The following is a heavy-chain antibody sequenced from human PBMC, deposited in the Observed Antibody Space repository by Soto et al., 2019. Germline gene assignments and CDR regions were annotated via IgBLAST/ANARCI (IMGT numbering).Heavy chain of an antibody. J-gene: IGHJ4*02. CDR3: ARAAVGGDYYYLDX. CDR1: GYTFTGYY. V-gene: IGHV1-2*02. CDR2: INRNTGVT. Sequence: ASVKVSCKASGYTFTGYYMHWVRQAPGQGLEWMGLINRNTGVTKYAQKFQGSVIMTRDTSISKAYMDLCSLSSDDTAIYYCARAAVGGDYYYLDXWGQGTRVTVSX. D-gene: IGHD4-17*01.